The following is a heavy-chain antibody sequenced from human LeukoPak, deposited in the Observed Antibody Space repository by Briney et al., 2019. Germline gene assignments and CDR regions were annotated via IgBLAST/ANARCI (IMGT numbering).Heavy chain of an antibody. CDR1: GFTFSSYS. V-gene: IGHV3-48*01. J-gene: IGHJ4*02. CDR2: ISSSSSTI. Sequence: GGSLRLSCAASGFTFSSYSMNWVRQAPGKGLEWVSYISSSSSTIYYADSVKGRFTISRDNAKNSLYLQMNSLRAGDTAVYYCAREKASTTGTTDYDYWGQGTLVTVSS. CDR3: AREKASTTGTTDYDY. D-gene: IGHD1-1*01.